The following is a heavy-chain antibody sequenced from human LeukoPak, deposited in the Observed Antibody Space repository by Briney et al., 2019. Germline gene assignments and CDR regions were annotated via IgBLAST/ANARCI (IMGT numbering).Heavy chain of an antibody. CDR2: ISSSGSTI. CDR1: GFTLSDYY. V-gene: IGHV3-11*04. J-gene: IGHJ4*02. D-gene: IGHD3-3*01. Sequence: GGSLRLSCAASGFTLSDYYMSWLRQAPGKGLEWVSYISSSGSTIYYADSVKGRFTISRDSAKNSLYLQMNSLRAEDTAVYYCARFDFWSGYVPFDYWGQGTLVTVSS. CDR3: ARFDFWSGYVPFDY.